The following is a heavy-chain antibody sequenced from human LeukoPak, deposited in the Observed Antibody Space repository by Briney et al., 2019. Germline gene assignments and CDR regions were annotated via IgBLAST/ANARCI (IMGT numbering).Heavy chain of an antibody. V-gene: IGHV3-64*01. J-gene: IGHJ6*02. CDR2: ISSNGGST. Sequence: GGSLRLSCAAYGFTFSSYAMHWVRQAPGKGLEYVSAISSNGGSTYYANSVKGRFTISRGNSKNTLYLQMGSLRAEDMAVYYCARAIYSGSYSSGMDVWGQGTTVTVSS. CDR3: ARAIYSGSYSSGMDV. D-gene: IGHD1-26*01. CDR1: GFTFSSYA.